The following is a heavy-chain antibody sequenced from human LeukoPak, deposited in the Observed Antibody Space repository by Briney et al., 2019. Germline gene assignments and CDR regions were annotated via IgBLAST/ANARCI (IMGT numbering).Heavy chain of an antibody. Sequence: SVKVSCKASGGTFSSYAISWVRQAPGQGLEWMGGIIPIFGTANYAQKFQGRVTITTDESTSTAYMELSSLRSEDTAVYYCARTTLVSSWYYYYYMDVWGRGTTVTVSS. CDR1: GGTFSSYA. CDR2: IIPIFGTA. J-gene: IGHJ6*03. D-gene: IGHD6-13*01. V-gene: IGHV1-69*05. CDR3: ARTTLVSSWYYYYYMDV.